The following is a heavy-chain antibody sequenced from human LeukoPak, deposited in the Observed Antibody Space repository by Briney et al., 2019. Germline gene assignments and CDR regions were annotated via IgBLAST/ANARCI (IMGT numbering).Heavy chain of an antibody. CDR3: ASDPLEDYGDYYFDY. CDR2: ISAYNGNT. D-gene: IGHD4-17*01. J-gene: IGHJ4*02. CDR1: GYTFTSYG. Sequence: GASVKVSCKASGYTFTSYGISWVRQAPGQGLEWMGWISAYNGNTNYAQKLQGRFTMTTDTSTSTAYMELRSLRSDDTAVYNCASDPLEDYGDYYFDYWGQGTLVTVSS. V-gene: IGHV1-18*01.